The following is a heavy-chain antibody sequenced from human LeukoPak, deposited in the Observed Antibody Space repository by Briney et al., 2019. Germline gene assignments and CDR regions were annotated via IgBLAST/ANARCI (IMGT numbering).Heavy chain of an antibody. D-gene: IGHD4-17*01. Sequence: GGSLRPSCAAPGFTLSSYAMSGVRQAPGKGLEWVSAISGSGGSTYYAASVKGRFTISRDISKNPLYLQMNSLRAEDTAVYYRAKQRYGFDDYWGQGTLVTVSS. V-gene: IGHV3-23*01. J-gene: IGHJ4*02. CDR1: GFTLSSYA. CDR3: AKQRYGFDDY. CDR2: ISGSGGST.